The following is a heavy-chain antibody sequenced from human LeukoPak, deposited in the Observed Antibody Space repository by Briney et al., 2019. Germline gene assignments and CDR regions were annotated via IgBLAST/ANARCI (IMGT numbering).Heavy chain of an antibody. CDR2: INAGNGNT. CDR3: ARDISLVVGATDY. CDR1: GYTFTSYG. J-gene: IGHJ4*02. V-gene: IGHV1-3*01. D-gene: IGHD1-26*01. Sequence: ASVKVSCKASGYTFTSYGISWVRQAPGQGLEWMGWINAGNGNTKYSQKFQGRVTITRDTSASTAYKELSSLRSEDTAVYYCARDISLVVGATDYWGQGTLVTVSS.